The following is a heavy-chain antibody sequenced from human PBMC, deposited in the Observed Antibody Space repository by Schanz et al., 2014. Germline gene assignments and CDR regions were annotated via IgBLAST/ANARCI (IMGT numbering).Heavy chain of an antibody. V-gene: IGHV1-18*01. CDR3: VRVPSRDVSFDL. D-gene: IGHD3-16*01. CDR2: ISAYTNNT. J-gene: IGHJ2*01. CDR1: RYTFNTYG. Sequence: QGQLVQSGPEVKEPGASVKVSCEASRYTFNTYGLNWVRQAPGQGLEWMGWISAYTNNTNYAQKLQGRVTMTTDTSTSTAYMELRSLRSDDTAHYYCVRVPSRDVSFDLWGRGTLVTVSS.